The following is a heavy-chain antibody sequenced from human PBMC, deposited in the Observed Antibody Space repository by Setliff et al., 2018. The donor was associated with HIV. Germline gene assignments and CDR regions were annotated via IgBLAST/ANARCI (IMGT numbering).Heavy chain of an antibody. J-gene: IGHJ5*02. CDR2: IHYSGSS. CDR1: GGPITGHY. Sequence: TLSLTCTVSGGPITGHYWSWIRQPPGKGLEWIGYIHYSGSSNYNPSLKSRVSISLDTSKKQVSLKLSSVTAADTAVYYCARGFLEWLFWFDPWGQGTLVTVSS. CDR3: ARGFLEWLFWFDP. D-gene: IGHD3-3*01. V-gene: IGHV4-59*11.